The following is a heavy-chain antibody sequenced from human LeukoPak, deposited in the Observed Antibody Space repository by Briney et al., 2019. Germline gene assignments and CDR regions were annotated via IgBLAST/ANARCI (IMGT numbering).Heavy chain of an antibody. V-gene: IGHV4-61*05. J-gene: IGHJ4*02. CDR2: IYYSGST. Sequence: SETLSLTCIVSGGSISSSSYYWGWIRQPPGKGLEWIGYIYYSGSTNYNPSLKSRVTISLDTSKNQFSLKLSSVTAADTAVYYCARGDYTPHLDYWGQGTLVTVSS. CDR1: GGSISSSSYY. CDR3: ARGDYTPHLDY. D-gene: IGHD4-11*01.